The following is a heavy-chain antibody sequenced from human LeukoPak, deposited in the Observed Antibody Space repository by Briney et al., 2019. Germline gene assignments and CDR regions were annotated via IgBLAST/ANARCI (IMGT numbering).Heavy chain of an antibody. Sequence: SETLSLTCAVYGGSFSGYYWSWVRQPPGKGLEWVADINHRGSTNYYPALKRRGTISVDTSKNQFSLKLSTVTAADTAVYYCARLGSGLYYYYSGIYVWGQGTTVTVSS. CDR1: GGSFSGYY. V-gene: IGHV4-34*01. J-gene: IGHJ6*02. CDR2: INHRGST. D-gene: IGHD3-10*01. CDR3: ARLGSGLYYYYSGIYV.